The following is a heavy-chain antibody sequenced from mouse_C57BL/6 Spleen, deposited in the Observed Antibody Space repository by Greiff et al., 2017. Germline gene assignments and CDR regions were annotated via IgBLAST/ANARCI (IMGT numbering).Heavy chain of an antibody. V-gene: IGHV1-82*01. CDR2: IYPGDGDT. D-gene: IGHD4-1*01. CDR3: AREKVGRYFDV. Sequence: QVQLQQPGPELVKPGASVKISCKASGYAFSSSWMNWVKQRPGKGLEWIGRIYPGDGDTNYNGKFKGKATLTADKSSSTAYMQLSSLTSEDSAVYFCAREKVGRYFDVWGTGTTVTVSS. CDR1: GYAFSSSW. J-gene: IGHJ1*03.